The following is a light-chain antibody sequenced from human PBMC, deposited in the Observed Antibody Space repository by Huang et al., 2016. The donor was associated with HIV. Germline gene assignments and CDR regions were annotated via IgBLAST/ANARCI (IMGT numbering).Light chain of an antibody. V-gene: IGKV3-20*01. CDR3: QQYGGSPLFT. CDR2: GAS. Sequence: EIVLTQSPDTLSLSPGERATLSCRASHSVSSNFLAWYQQKPGQSPRLLSYGASRRATGIPDRFSGSGSGTDFTLTITRLEPEDCAVYYCQQYGGSPLFTFGPGTKVDIK. CDR1: HSVSSNF. J-gene: IGKJ3*01.